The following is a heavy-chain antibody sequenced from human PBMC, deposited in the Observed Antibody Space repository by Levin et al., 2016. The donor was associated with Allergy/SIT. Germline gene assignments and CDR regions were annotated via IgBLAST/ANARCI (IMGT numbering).Heavy chain of an antibody. V-gene: IGHV1-2*02. CDR3: AREGLGPQGNEQWLVRSDAFDM. CDR2: INPNSGGT. J-gene: IGHJ3*02. Sequence: WVRQAPGQGLEWMGWINPNSGGTNYAQKFQGRVTMTRDTSISTAYMELSRLRSDDTAVYYCAREGLGPQGNEQWLVRSDAFDMWGQGTMVTVSS. D-gene: IGHD6-19*01.